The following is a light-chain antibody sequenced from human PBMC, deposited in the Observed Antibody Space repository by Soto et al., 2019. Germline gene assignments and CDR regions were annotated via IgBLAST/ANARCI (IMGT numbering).Light chain of an antibody. Sequence: DIVMTQSPLSLPVTPGEPASISCRSSQSLLHSNGYNYLDWFLQRPGQSPQLLIYSGSTRASGVPDRFRGSGSGTDFSLRISRVEADDVGVYYCMQTLETPRTFGQGNKLDIK. J-gene: IGKJ2*01. CDR3: MQTLETPRT. CDR1: QSLLHSNGYNY. CDR2: SGS. V-gene: IGKV2-28*01.